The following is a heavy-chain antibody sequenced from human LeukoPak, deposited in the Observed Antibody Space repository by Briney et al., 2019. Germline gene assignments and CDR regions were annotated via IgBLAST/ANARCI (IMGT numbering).Heavy chain of an antibody. Sequence: SETLSLTCTVSGGSISDSSFYWGWIRQSPGTGLEWIGSVHSSGHTNYAPSLNSRVTLSVDTSKNQFSLNLSSVTAADTAVYYCARCLATGGRVSFDYWGQGTLVTVSS. CDR1: GGSISDSSFY. CDR2: VHSSGHT. D-gene: IGHD6-13*01. J-gene: IGHJ4*02. CDR3: ARCLATGGRVSFDY. V-gene: IGHV4-39*01.